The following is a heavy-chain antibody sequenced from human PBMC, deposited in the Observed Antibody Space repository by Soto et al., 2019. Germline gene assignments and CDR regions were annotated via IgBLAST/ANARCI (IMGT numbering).Heavy chain of an antibody. CDR3: ARSKATFGKNWFDP. J-gene: IGHJ5*02. CDR2: ISNDGSNK. V-gene: IGHV3-30*03. CDR1: GFSFSTYG. Sequence: PGGSLRLSCAASGFSFSTYGMHWVRQAPGKGLEWVAFISNDGSNKYYADSVKGRFTISRDNSKNTLYLQMNSLRAEDTTLYYCARSKATFGKNWFDPWGQGTLVTVSS. D-gene: IGHD3-16*01.